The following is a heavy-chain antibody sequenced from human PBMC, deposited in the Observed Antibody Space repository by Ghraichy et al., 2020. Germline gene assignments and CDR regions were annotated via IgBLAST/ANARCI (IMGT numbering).Heavy chain of an antibody. V-gene: IGHV1-2*02. CDR1: GYTFTGYY. Sequence: ASVKVSCKASGYTFTGYYMHWVRQAPGQGLEWMGWINPNSGGTNYAQKFQGRVTMTRDTSISTAYMELSRLRSDDTAVYYCASYGEGYCSSTSCYGVRDAFDIWGQGTMVTVSS. J-gene: IGHJ3*02. CDR2: INPNSGGT. D-gene: IGHD2-2*01. CDR3: ASYGEGYCSSTSCYGVRDAFDI.